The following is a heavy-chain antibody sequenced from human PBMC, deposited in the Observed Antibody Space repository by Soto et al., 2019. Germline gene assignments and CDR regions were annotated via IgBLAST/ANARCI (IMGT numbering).Heavy chain of an antibody. CDR2: INHSGST. Sequence: SETPSLTCAVYGGSFSGYYWSWIRQPPGKGLEWIGYINHSGSTNYNPSLKSRVTISVDTSKNQFSLKLSSVTAADTAVYYCARLLGGYSGYVYDYWGQGTLVTVSS. CDR1: GGSFSGYY. J-gene: IGHJ4*02. V-gene: IGHV4-34*01. CDR3: ARLLGGYSGYVYDY. D-gene: IGHD5-12*01.